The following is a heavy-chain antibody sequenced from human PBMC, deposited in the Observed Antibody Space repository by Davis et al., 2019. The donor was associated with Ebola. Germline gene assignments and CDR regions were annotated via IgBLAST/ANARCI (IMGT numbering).Heavy chain of an antibody. CDR3: AIGGRAGGFDY. J-gene: IGHJ4*02. CDR2: IQSETDGGTT. CDR1: GFTFSSAW. V-gene: IGHV3-15*01. Sequence: PGGSLRLSCAASGFTFSSAWMSWVRQAPGKGLEWIGHIQSETDGGTTDYAAPVEGRFTISRDDSKNMLYLQMNSLRAEDTAVYYCAIGGRAGGFDYWGQGTLVTVSS.